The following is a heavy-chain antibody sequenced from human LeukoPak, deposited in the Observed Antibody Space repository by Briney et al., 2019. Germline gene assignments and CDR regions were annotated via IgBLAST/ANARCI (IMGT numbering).Heavy chain of an antibody. V-gene: IGHV1-69*05. D-gene: IGHD6-13*01. CDR2: VIHIVDPA. J-gene: IGHJ3*02. CDR1: GGTFSSYA. CDR3: ARVGYSGAFDI. Sequence: ASVKVSCKASGGTFSSYAISWVRQAPGQGLGWKGRVIHIVDPANYTQKFQGRVTITTDESTRKAYMELSSLRDEDTAGYYCARVGYSGAFDIWGQGKMVTVSS.